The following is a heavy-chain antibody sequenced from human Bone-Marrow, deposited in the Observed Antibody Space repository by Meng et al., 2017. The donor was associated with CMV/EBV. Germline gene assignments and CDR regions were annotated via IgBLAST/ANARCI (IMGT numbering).Heavy chain of an antibody. J-gene: IGHJ4*02. Sequence: GGSLRLSCAASGFTFSSYSMNWVRQAPGKGLEWVSSISSSSYIYYADSVKGRFTISRDNAKNSLYLQMNSLRAEDTAVYYCARRDWGELPLDYWGQGTLVTVSS. D-gene: IGHD3-16*01. V-gene: IGHV3-21*01. CDR2: ISSSSYI. CDR1: GFTFSSYS. CDR3: ARRDWGELPLDY.